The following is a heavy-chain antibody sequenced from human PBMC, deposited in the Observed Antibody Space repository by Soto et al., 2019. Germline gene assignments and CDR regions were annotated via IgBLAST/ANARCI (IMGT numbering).Heavy chain of an antibody. D-gene: IGHD5-12*01. V-gene: IGHV3-23*01. J-gene: IGHJ5*02. CDR3: AKWDGYGDH. Sequence: EVQLLESGGDLIQPGGSLRLSCAASGFTFSSNSFTWVRQSPGKGLEYVSGISIGGDKTWHADSVKGRFTVSRDNSKNTVYLQMNSLRVDDTAVYYCAKWDGYGDHWGQGTLVTVSS. CDR2: ISIGGDKT. CDR1: GFTFSSNS.